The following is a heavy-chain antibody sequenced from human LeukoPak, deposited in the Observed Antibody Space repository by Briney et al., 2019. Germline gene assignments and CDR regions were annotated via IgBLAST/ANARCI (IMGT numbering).Heavy chain of an antibody. Sequence: GGSLRLSCAASGFTFSSYAMSWVRQAPGKGLEWVSAISGSGGSTYCADSVKGRFTISRDNSKNTLYLQMNSLRAEDTAVYYCAKGTASSSWYKGVDYWGQGTLVTVSS. V-gene: IGHV3-23*01. CDR1: GFTFSSYA. D-gene: IGHD6-13*01. CDR3: AKGTASSSWYKGVDY. CDR2: ISGSGGST. J-gene: IGHJ4*02.